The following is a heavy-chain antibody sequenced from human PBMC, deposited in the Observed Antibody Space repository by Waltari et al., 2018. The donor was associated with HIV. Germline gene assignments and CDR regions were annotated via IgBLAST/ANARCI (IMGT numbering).Heavy chain of an antibody. CDR3: AKGFLWYNFGAFDY. J-gene: IGHJ4*02. D-gene: IGHD1-20*01. CDR2: ISGSGGST. V-gene: IGHV3-23*01. Sequence: EVQLLESGGGLVQPGGSLRLSCAASGFPFSSYALSWVRQAPGKGLEWVSAISGSGGSTYYADSVKGRFTISRDNSKNTLYLQMNSLRAEDTAVYYCAKGFLWYNFGAFDYWGQGTLVTVSS. CDR1: GFPFSSYA.